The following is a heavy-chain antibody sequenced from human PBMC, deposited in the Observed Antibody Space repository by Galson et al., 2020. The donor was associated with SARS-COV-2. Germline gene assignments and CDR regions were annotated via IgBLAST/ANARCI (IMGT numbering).Heavy chain of an antibody. CDR2: TYYRTTWST. Sequence: SETLSLTCAISGVSVSSKRAAWNWIRQSPSRGLEWLGRTYYRTTWSTDYAISVKSRITVNPDTSKNQFTLQLNSVTTEDTAMYYCVRNFYGSGTYDNNVGSWGQGILVIVSS. CDR3: VRNFYGSGTYDNNVGS. V-gene: IGHV6-1*01. J-gene: IGHJ4*02. D-gene: IGHD3-10*01. CDR1: GVSVSSKRAA.